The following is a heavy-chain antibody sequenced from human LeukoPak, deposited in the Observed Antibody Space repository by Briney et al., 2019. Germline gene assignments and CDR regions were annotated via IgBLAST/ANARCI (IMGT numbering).Heavy chain of an antibody. J-gene: IGHJ5*02. CDR1: GYTFTGYY. V-gene: IGHV1-2*02. CDR2: INPNSGGT. Sequence: ASVKVSCKASGYTFTGYYMHWVRQAPGQGLEWMGWINPNSGGTNYAQKFRGRVTMTRDTSISTAYMELSRLRSDDAAVYYCARVGGSGSPLGWFDPWGQGTLVTVSS. D-gene: IGHD3-10*01. CDR3: ARVGGSGSPLGWFDP.